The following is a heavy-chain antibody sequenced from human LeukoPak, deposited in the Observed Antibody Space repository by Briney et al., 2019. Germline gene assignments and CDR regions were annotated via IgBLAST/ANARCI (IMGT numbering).Heavy chain of an antibody. CDR1: GFSFSSYG. D-gene: IGHD6-13*01. CDR2: IWYAGSNK. J-gene: IGHJ1*01. Sequence: GGSLRLSCAASGFSFSSYGMRWVRQAPGKGLEWVGVIWYAGSNKYYAASVKGRSTISRETTKNTLYLQMNSLRVEDTAVSYCARDESPTEYSSSWYNFQHWGQGTLVTVSS. V-gene: IGHV3-33*08. CDR3: ARDESPTEYSSSWYNFQH.